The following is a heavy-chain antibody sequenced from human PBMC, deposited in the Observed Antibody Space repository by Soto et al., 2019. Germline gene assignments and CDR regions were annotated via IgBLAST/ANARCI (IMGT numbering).Heavy chain of an antibody. CDR1: GYTFTNHG. CDR2: ISAYNGNT. D-gene: IGHD3-10*01. J-gene: IGHJ6*02. Sequence: ASVKVSCKTSGYTFTNHGISWVRQAPGQGLEWMGWISAYNGNTNYAQKLQGRVTMTTDTSTSTAYMELRSLRSDDTAVYYCARDQGSVFGSGSPSYYYGMDVWGQGTTVTVSS. V-gene: IGHV1-18*04. CDR3: ARDQGSVFGSGSPSYYYGMDV.